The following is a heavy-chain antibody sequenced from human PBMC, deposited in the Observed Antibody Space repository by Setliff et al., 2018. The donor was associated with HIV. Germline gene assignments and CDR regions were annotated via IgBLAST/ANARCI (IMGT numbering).Heavy chain of an antibody. D-gene: IGHD5-18*01. Sequence: ASVKVSCKVFGYSLIALSVHWVRQSPGIGLEWMGSFDPAHAKTTYAQKFQGRVTLTEDTSADTAYLQLSSLRFEDTAVYYCATTATGYTYEGAFDYWGQGTLVTVSS. V-gene: IGHV1-24*01. CDR2: FDPAHAKT. CDR1: GYSLIALS. CDR3: ATTATGYTYEGAFDY. J-gene: IGHJ4*02.